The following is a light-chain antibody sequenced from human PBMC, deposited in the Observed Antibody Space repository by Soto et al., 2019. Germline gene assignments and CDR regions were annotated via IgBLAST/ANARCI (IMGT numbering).Light chain of an antibody. CDR3: QQSYSSPLT. CDR1: QNINSY. CDR2: AAS. V-gene: IGKV1-39*01. J-gene: IGKJ4*01. Sequence: DIQMTQSPSSLSASVGDRVTITCRASQNINSYLNWYQQKPGKAPKLLIYAASSLQSGVPSRFTGSGSGTDFTLTINSLQREDFATYYCQQSYSSPLTFGGGTKVDIK.